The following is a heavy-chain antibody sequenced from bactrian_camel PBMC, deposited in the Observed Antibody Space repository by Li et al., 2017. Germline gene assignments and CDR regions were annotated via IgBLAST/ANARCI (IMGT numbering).Heavy chain of an antibody. V-gene: IGHV3-3*01. J-gene: IGHJ4*01. CDR1: IRKYC. CDR2: MRTSTPIT. Sequence: HVQLVESGGGSVQPGGTLRLACTQSIRKYCTVWFRQVPGKERELVASMRTSTPITAYYADSVKGRFTISRDNAKNTLYLQMNSLNPEDSGMYYCAAEAFGGCWGTRYTYFGRGTQVTVS. D-gene: IGHD5*01.